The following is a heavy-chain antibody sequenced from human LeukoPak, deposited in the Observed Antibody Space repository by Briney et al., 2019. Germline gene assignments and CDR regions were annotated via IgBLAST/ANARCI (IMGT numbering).Heavy chain of an antibody. Sequence: GGSLRLSCAASGFTFSSYWMSWVRQAPGKGLEWVANIKQDGSEKYYVDSVKARFTISRDNAKNSLYLQMNSLRAEDTAVYYCARAGSGPTSGYYYFDYWGQGTLVTVSS. D-gene: IGHD6-19*01. J-gene: IGHJ4*02. CDR2: IKQDGSEK. V-gene: IGHV3-7*01. CDR3: ARAGSGPTSGYYYFDY. CDR1: GFTFSSYW.